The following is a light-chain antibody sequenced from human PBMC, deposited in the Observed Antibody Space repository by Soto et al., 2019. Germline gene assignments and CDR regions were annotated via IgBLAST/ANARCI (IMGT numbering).Light chain of an antibody. CDR2: GAS. J-gene: IGKJ5*01. V-gene: IGKV1-39*01. Sequence: DIQMTQSPSSLSASLGDRVTITCRASQNIGIYLNWYQQKPGKAPNLLIYGASTLQSGVPSRFSGSESGTDFTLTITSLQPEDCATYYCQQTYATPITFGQGTRLEIK. CDR3: QQTYATPIT. CDR1: QNIGIY.